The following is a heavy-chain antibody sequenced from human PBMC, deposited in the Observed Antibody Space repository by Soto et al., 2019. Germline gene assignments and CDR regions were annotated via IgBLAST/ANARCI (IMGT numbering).Heavy chain of an antibody. J-gene: IGHJ1*01. CDR3: ARGNVYCSGGSCYSAEYFQH. Sequence: ASVKVSCKASGGTFSSYTISWVRQAPGQGLEWMGRIIPILGIANYAQKFQGRVTITADKSTSTAYMELSSLRSEDTAVYYCARGNVYCSGGSCYSAEYFQHWGQGTLVTVSS. CDR1: GGTFSSYT. CDR2: IIPILGIA. V-gene: IGHV1-69*02. D-gene: IGHD2-15*01.